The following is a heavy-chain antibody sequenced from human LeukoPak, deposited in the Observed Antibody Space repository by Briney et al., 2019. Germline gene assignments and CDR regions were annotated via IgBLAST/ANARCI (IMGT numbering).Heavy chain of an antibody. CDR1: GGSISTYY. J-gene: IGHJ4*02. V-gene: IGHV4-39*01. CDR2: IYYSGST. Sequence: PSETLSLTCTVSGGSISTYYWGWIRQPPGKGLEWIGSIYYSGSTYYNPSLKSRVTMSVDTSKNQFSLKLSSVTAADTAVYYCARSIAVAGTPIDYWGQGTLVTVSS. CDR3: ARSIAVAGTPIDY. D-gene: IGHD6-19*01.